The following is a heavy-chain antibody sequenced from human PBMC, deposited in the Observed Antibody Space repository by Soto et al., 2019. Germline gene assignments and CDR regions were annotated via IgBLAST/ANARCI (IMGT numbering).Heavy chain of an antibody. V-gene: IGHV4-59*02. D-gene: IGHD2-21*02. Sequence: QVQLQESGPGLVRPSETLSLTCTVSGGSVNSYYWSWIRQTPGKGPEWIGYIFYSGSTNSNPSLKSRASMSVDMSKNQFSLRLSSLTAADTAVYYCGRVFPSYCGGDCAYFDSWGQGILVTVSS. CDR1: GGSVNSYY. J-gene: IGHJ4*02. CDR2: IFYSGST. CDR3: GRVFPSYCGGDCAYFDS.